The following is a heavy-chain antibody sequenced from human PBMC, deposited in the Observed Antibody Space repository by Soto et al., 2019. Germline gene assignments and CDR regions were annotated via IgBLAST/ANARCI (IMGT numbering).Heavy chain of an antibody. CDR1: GYTFTSYA. CDR2: INAGNGNT. CDR3: ARGAVVVLAATRSNFQH. Sequence: QVQLVQSGAEVKKPGASVKVSCKASGYTFTSYAMHWVRQAPGQRLEWMGWINAGNGNTNYSQKFQGRVTITRDTAASTAYMELSSLRSEDTAVYYCARGAVVVLAATRSNFQHWGQGTLVTVSS. D-gene: IGHD2-15*01. J-gene: IGHJ1*01. V-gene: IGHV1-3*01.